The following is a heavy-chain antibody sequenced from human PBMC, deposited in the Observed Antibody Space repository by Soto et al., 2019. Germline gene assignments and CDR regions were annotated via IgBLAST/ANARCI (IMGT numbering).Heavy chain of an antibody. D-gene: IGHD1-26*01. Sequence: EVQLVESGGALVQPGRSLRLSCVASGFTFVDYAMHWVRQVPGKGLEWVSGISWNSANIDYADSVKGRFTISSDNAKKSLYLEMGNLKTEDTALYFCAKGQIVLVPLGWFDSWGHGTLVTVSS. CDR2: ISWNSANI. V-gene: IGHV3-9*01. CDR1: GFTFVDYA. J-gene: IGHJ5*01. CDR3: AKGQIVLVPLGWFDS.